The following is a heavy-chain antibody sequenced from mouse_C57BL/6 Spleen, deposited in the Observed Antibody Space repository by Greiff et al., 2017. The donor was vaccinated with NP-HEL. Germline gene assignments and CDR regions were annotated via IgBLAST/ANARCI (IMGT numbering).Heavy chain of an antibody. Sequence: VQLQQSGAELVKPGASVKLSCTASGFNIKDYYMHWVKQRTEQGLEWIGRIDPEDGETKYVPKFQGKATITADTSSNTAYLQLSSLTSEDTAVYYCARGYSNYPLAYWGQGTLVTVSA. CDR2: IDPEDGET. V-gene: IGHV14-2*01. CDR1: GFNIKDYY. J-gene: IGHJ3*01. CDR3: ARGYSNYPLAY. D-gene: IGHD2-5*01.